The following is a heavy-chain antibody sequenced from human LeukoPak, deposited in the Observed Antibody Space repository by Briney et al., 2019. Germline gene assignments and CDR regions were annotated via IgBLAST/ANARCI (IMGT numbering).Heavy chain of an antibody. CDR2: ISGSGGST. Sequence: GGSLRLSCAVSGFTFSSYAMSWVRQAPGKGLEWVSAISGSGGSTYYADSVKGRFTISRDNSKNTLYLQMNSLRAEDTAVYYCAKGGSGWYRGWFDPWGQGTLVTVSS. V-gene: IGHV3-23*01. CDR3: AKGGSGWYRGWFDP. CDR1: GFTFSSYA. D-gene: IGHD6-19*01. J-gene: IGHJ5*02.